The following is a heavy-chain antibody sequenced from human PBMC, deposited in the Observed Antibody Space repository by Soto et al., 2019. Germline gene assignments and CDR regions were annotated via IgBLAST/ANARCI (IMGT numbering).Heavy chain of an antibody. V-gene: IGHV3-23*01. Sequence: HPGGSLRLSCAASGFTFSSSGMSWVRQTAGKGLEWVSAISGSGVSTYYADSVKGRFTISRDNSKNTLYLQMNSLRAEDTAVYYCAKSGEVYYYYYYYMDVWGKGTTVTVSS. D-gene: IGHD3-10*01. CDR3: AKSGEVYYYYYYYMDV. J-gene: IGHJ6*03. CDR2: ISGSGVST. CDR1: GFTFSSSG.